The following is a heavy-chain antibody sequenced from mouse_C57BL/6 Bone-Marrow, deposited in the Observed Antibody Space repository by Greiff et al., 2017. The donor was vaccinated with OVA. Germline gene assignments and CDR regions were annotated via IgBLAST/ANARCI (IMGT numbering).Heavy chain of an antibody. CDR2: ISDGGSYT. Sequence: EVKLMESGGGLVKPGGSLKLSCAASGFTFSSYAMSWVRQTPEKRLEWVATISDGGSYTYYPDNVKGRFTISRDNAKNNLYLQMSHLKSEDTAMYYCARDGIVRRMDYWGQGTSVTVSS. D-gene: IGHD2-5*01. CDR3: ARDGIVRRMDY. V-gene: IGHV5-4*01. CDR1: GFTFSSYA. J-gene: IGHJ4*01.